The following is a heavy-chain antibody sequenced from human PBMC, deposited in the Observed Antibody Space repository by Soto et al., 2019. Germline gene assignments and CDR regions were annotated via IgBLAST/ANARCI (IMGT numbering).Heavy chain of an antibody. V-gene: IGHV4-59*01. CDR2: IYYSGST. CDR3: ARGRDGYKRFDY. J-gene: IGHJ4*02. Sequence: SETLSLTCTVSGGSISSYYWSWIRQPPGKGLEWIGYIYYSGSTNYNPSLKSRVTISVDTSKNQFSLKLSSVTAADTAVYYCARGRDGYKRFDYWGQGTLVTVSS. D-gene: IGHD5-12*01. CDR1: GGSISSYY.